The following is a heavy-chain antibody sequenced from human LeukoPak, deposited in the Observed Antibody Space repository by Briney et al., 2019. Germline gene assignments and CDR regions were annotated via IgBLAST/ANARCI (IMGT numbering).Heavy chain of an antibody. CDR2: INSDGSST. V-gene: IGHV3-74*01. CDR3: VRGGQWIQPPSPFDY. Sequence: PGGSLRLSCTASGFYFSSYWMHWVRQVPVKGLVWVSRINSDGSSTNYADSVKGRFTISRDNTKNTLNLQMNSLRAEDTAVYYCVRGGQWIQPPSPFDYWGQGTLVTVSS. CDR1: GFYFSSYW. D-gene: IGHD5-18*01. J-gene: IGHJ4*02.